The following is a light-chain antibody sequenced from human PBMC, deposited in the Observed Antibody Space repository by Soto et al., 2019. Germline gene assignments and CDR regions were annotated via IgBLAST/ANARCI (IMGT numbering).Light chain of an antibody. CDR2: GAS. J-gene: IGKJ1*01. CDR3: QQYGSSPRT. V-gene: IGKV3-20*01. CDR1: QSVSSGY. Sequence: EILITQSPVTLSVSPGDRATLSCRASQSVSSGYLAWYQQKPGQAPRLLIYGASNRATGIPDRFSGSGSGTDFTLTISRLEPEDFAVYYCQQYGSSPRTFGQGTKVDIK.